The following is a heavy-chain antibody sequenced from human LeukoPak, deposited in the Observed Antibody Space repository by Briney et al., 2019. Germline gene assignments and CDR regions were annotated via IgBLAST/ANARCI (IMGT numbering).Heavy chain of an antibody. CDR1: GGSVRSSSYY. D-gene: IGHD3-22*01. CDR2: WYNNGTS. CDR3: ASLGIGYYYFDF. J-gene: IGHJ4*02. Sequence: SETLSLTCTVSGGSVRSSSYYWTWLRQPPGKGLEWIGSWYNNGTSYYNASLKSRVTISLDTSQNQFSLKLTSVTAADTAVYYCASLGIGYYYFDFWGQGILVTVSA. V-gene: IGHV4-39*07.